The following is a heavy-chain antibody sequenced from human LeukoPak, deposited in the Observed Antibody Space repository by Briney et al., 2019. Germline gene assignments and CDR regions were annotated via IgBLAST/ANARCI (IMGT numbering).Heavy chain of an antibody. CDR2: IDPGGDST. CDR1: GFTFNNYG. D-gene: IGHD6-19*01. Sequence: PGGSLRLSCAASGFTFNNYGMSWVRQAPGKGLEWVSGIDPGGDSTYYADSVKGRFTISRDNSKNTLYVQMNSQRAEDTAVYYCAKDNKGLAVADHFDYWGQGTLVTVSS. J-gene: IGHJ4*02. CDR3: AKDNKGLAVADHFDY. V-gene: IGHV3-23*01.